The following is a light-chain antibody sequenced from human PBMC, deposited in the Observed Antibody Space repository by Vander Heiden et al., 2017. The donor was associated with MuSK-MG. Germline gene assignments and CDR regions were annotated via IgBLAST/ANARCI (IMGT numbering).Light chain of an antibody. Sequence: EIVLTQSPGTLSLSPGERATLSCRASQSVSSSYLAWYQQKPGQAPRLLIYGASSRATGIPDRFSGSGSGTDFTLTISRLEPEDCAVYYCQQYGSAPRTFGHGTKVDIK. CDR2: GAS. CDR3: QQYGSAPRT. J-gene: IGKJ3*01. CDR1: QSVSSSY. V-gene: IGKV3-20*01.